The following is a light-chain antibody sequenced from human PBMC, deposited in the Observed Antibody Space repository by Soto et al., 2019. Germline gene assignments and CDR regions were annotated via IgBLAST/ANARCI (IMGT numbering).Light chain of an antibody. CDR2: GTP. J-gene: IGKJ5*01. CDR1: QTVSSD. Sequence: EIVMTQSPATLSVSPGKRATLSCRASQTVSSDLAWFQQKPGQAPRLLIYGTPIRATGIPARFSGSGFGTEFTLTISSLQSEDFAVYFCQQYNNWPPITFGQGTRLEIK. V-gene: IGKV3-15*01. CDR3: QQYNNWPPIT.